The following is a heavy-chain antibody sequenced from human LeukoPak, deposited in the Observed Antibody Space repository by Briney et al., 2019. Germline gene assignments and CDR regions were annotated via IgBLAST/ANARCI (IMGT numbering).Heavy chain of an antibody. V-gene: IGHV3-20*04. CDR2: INWNGGST. D-gene: IGHD3-22*01. Sequence: GGSLRLSCAASGFTFDDYGMSWVRQAPGKGLEWVSGINWNGGSTGYADSVKGRFTIPRDNAKNSLYLQMNSLRAEDTVLYYCARVDYYDSSGYYQPWGQGTLVTVSS. J-gene: IGHJ5*02. CDR3: ARVDYYDSSGYYQP. CDR1: GFTFDDYG.